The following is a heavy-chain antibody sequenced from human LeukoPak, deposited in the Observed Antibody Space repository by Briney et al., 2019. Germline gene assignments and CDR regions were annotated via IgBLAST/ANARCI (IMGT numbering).Heavy chain of an antibody. CDR3: AQPEEGFY. CDR2: ISYDGSNK. V-gene: IGHV3-30*18. J-gene: IGHJ4*02. CDR1: GFTFSRNG. Sequence: PGRSLRLSCAASGFTFSRNGIHWVRQAPGQGLEWVAVISYDGSNKYYTDSVKGRFTISRDNSKNTLYLQMNSLRAEDTAVYYCAQPEEGFYWGQGTLVTVSS.